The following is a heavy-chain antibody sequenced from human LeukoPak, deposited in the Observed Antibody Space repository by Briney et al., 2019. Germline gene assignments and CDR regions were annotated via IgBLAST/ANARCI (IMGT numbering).Heavy chain of an antibody. J-gene: IGHJ5*01. CDR2: INPNSGGT. CDR3: ARALMVYAIGIDS. Sequence: GASVKVSCKASGYTFTGYYMHWVRQAPGQGLEWMGWINPNSGGTNYAQKFQGRVTMTRDTSISTAYMELSRLRSDDTAVYYCARALMVYAIGIDSWGQGTLVTVSS. V-gene: IGHV1-2*02. D-gene: IGHD2-8*01. CDR1: GYTFTGYY.